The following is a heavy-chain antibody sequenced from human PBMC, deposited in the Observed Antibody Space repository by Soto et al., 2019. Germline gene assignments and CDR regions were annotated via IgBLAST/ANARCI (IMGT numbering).Heavy chain of an antibody. V-gene: IGHV1-69*06. D-gene: IGHD4-17*01. Sequence: QVQLVQSGAEVKKPGSSVKVSCKASGGTFSSYAISWVRQAPGQGLEWMGGIIPIFGTANYAQKFQGRATITADKSTSTAYMELSSLRSEDTAVYYCASHTGDYGDYEDLWDYWGQGTLVTVSS. J-gene: IGHJ4*02. CDR3: ASHTGDYGDYEDLWDY. CDR1: GGTFSSYA. CDR2: IIPIFGTA.